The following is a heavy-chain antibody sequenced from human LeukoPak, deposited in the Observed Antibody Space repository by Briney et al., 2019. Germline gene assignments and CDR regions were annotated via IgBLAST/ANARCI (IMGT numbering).Heavy chain of an antibody. CDR1: GDSIGTFY. CDR2: FYTSGSA. CDR3: ARVVPAINWFDP. Sequence: SETLSLTCTVFGDSIGTFYWSWIRQSAGKGLEWIGRFYTSGSANYNASLKSRATMSVDTSKNQFFLKLISVTAADTAVYYCARVVPAINWFDPWGQGTLVTVSS. V-gene: IGHV4-4*07. J-gene: IGHJ5*02. D-gene: IGHD2-2*01.